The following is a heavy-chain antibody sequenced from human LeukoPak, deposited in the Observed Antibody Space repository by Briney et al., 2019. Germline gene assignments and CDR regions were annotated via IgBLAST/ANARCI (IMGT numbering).Heavy chain of an antibody. D-gene: IGHD4-17*01. CDR3: ARGSFDYCDYQIFDY. CDR2: IYHSGST. V-gene: IGHV4-34*01. Sequence: SETLSLTCAVYAGSFSNYYWSWIRQPPGKGLEWIGEIYHSGSTNYNPSLKSRVTISVDTSKNQFSLKLSSVIAADTAMYYCARGSFDYCDYQIFDYWGQGTPVVVSS. J-gene: IGHJ4*02. CDR1: AGSFSNYY.